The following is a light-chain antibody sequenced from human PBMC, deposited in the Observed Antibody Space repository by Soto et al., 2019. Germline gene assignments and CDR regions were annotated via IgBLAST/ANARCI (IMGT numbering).Light chain of an antibody. J-gene: IGKJ4*01. V-gene: IGKV1-9*01. CDR1: QSISSY. CDR2: AAS. Sequence: DIQMTQSPSSLSASVGDRVTITCRASQSISSYLNWYQQKPGKGPKLLIYAASTLHSGVPSRFSGSGFGTEFTLTISSFQPEDFATYFCHQVNSYPFTFGGGTKVDIK. CDR3: HQVNSYPFT.